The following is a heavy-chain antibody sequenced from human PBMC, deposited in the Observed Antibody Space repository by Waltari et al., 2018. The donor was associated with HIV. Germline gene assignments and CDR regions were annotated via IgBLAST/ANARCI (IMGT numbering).Heavy chain of an antibody. CDR1: GFTFDNYA. CDR2: ISWNSGSI. CDR3: AKDGQFAAP. Sequence: EVQLVESGGGLVQPGRSLRLSCGASGFTFDNYAMHWDRQAPGKGLEWVSGISWNSGSIGYADSVKGRFTISRDNAKNSLYLQMNSLRAEDTALYYCAKDGQFAAPWGQGTLVTVSS. V-gene: IGHV3-9*01. J-gene: IGHJ5*02.